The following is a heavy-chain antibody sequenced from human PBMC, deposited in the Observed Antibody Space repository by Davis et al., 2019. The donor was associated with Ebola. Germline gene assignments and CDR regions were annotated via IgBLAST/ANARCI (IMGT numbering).Heavy chain of an antibody. V-gene: IGHV3-30*18. CDR3: AKDDYHSGSPFDY. J-gene: IGHJ4*02. D-gene: IGHD1-26*01. CDR2: ISYDGSNN. CDR1: GSTTSSYR. Sequence: SLITSCASSGSTTSSYRMHWLRQAPRQGLERVAVISYDGSNNYSADSVKGRFTITRDNSKNTLYLQMNSLRAEDTAVYYCAKDDYHSGSPFDYWGQGTLVTVSS.